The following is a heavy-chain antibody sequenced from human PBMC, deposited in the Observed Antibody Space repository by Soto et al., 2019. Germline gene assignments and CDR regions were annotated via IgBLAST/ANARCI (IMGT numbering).Heavy chain of an antibody. D-gene: IGHD1-26*01. V-gene: IGHV2-26*01. CDR1: GFSLSNARMG. Sequence: QVTLKESGPVLVKPTETLTLTCTVSGFSLSNARMGVSWIRRPPGEPLEWLAHIFSNDEKSYSTSLKSRLTISKDTSKSQVVLTMTNMDPVDTATYYCARMGWELRGAFDIWGQGTMVTVSS. CDR2: IFSNDEK. J-gene: IGHJ3*02. CDR3: ARMGWELRGAFDI.